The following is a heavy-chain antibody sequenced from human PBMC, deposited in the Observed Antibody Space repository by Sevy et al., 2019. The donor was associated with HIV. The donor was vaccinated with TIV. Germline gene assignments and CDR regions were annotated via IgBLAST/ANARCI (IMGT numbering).Heavy chain of an antibody. V-gene: IGHV3-23*01. J-gene: IGHJ6*02. D-gene: IGHD2-15*01. Sequence: GGSLRLSCEAFGFIISDYEMMWVRQAPGKGLEWVSYISPSRTTIYHAVSPKGRFTTSRDNSRNTVYVQMTSLRAEDTAVYYCAKGYCSGGSCPRDYYYYGMDVWGQGTTVTVSS. CDR3: AKGYCSGGSCPRDYYYYGMDV. CDR1: GFIISDYE. CDR2: ISPSRTTI.